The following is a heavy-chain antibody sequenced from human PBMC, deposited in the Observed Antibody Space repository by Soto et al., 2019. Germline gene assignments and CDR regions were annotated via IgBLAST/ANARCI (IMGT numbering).Heavy chain of an antibody. Sequence: QVQLVQSGAEVKKPGSSVKVSCKASGGTFSSYTISWVRQAPGQGLEWMGRISPILGIANYAQKFQGRVTITADKSTSTAYMELSSLRSEDTAVYYCACIVGATLVWGQGTLVTVSS. CDR3: ACIVGATLV. CDR1: GGTFSSYT. J-gene: IGHJ4*02. V-gene: IGHV1-69*02. D-gene: IGHD1-26*01. CDR2: ISPILGIA.